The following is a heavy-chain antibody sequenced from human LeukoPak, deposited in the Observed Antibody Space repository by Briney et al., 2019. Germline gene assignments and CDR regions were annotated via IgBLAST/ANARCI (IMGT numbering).Heavy chain of an antibody. V-gene: IGHV6-1*01. Sequence: SQTLSLTCAISGDSVSSDNTAWNWIRQSPSRGLEWLRRTYYRSKWYNNYAVSVRSRITINPDTSKNQFSLQLNSVTPEDTALYYCARGTWGSTYYFDYWGQGTLVTVSS. CDR2: TYYRSKWYN. CDR3: ARGTWGSTYYFDY. CDR1: GDSVSSDNTA. D-gene: IGHD7-27*01. J-gene: IGHJ4*02.